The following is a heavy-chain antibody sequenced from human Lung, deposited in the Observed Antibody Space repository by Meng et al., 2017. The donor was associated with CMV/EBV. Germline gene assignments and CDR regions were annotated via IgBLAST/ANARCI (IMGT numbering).Heavy chain of an antibody. CDR2: ISYDGSNK. V-gene: IGHV3-30-3*01. CDR3: ARDHFVVVPASYGMDF. Sequence: SLKISXVASGFTFSSYAMHWVRQAPGKGLEWVAVISYDGSNKYYADSVKGRFTIARDNSKNTLYLQMNSLRAEDTAVYYGARDHFVVVPASYGMDFWGQGTTVTVSS. CDR1: GFTFSSYA. J-gene: IGHJ6*02. D-gene: IGHD2-2*01.